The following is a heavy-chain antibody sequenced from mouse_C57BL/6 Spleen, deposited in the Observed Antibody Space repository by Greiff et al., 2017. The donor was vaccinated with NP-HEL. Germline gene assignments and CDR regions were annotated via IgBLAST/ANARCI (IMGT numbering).Heavy chain of an antibody. J-gene: IGHJ4*01. CDR2: IRSKSSNYAT. CDR3: VREEVGWDEDAMDY. Sequence: EVHLVESGGGLVQPKGSLKLSCAASGFTFNTYAMHWVRQAPGKGLEWVARIRSKSSNYATYYADSVKDRFTISRDDSQSMLYLQMNNLKTEDTAMYYCVREEVGWDEDAMDYWGQGTSVTVSS. D-gene: IGHD4-1*01. V-gene: IGHV10-3*01. CDR1: GFTFNTYA.